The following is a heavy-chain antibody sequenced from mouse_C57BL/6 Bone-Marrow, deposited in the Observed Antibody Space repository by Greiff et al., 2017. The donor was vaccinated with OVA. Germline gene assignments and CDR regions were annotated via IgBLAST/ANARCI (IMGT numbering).Heavy chain of an antibody. V-gene: IGHV2-5*01. D-gene: IGHD1-1*01. CDR3: AKSPHYYGSSYVYAMDY. J-gene: IGHJ4*01. CDR1: GFSLTSYG. CDR2: IWRGGST. Sequence: VQLKESGPGLVQPSQSLSITCTVSGFSLTSYGVHWVRQSPGKGLEWLGVIWRGGSTDYNAAFMSRLSITKDNSKSQVFFKMNSLQADDTAIYYCAKSPHYYGSSYVYAMDYWGQGTSVTVSS.